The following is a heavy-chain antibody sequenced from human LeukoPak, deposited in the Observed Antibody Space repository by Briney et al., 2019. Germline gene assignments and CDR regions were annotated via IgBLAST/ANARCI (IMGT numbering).Heavy chain of an antibody. CDR2: ISSSSSYI. CDR3: GRDRNYYDSSGYYSAGVGAIDY. D-gene: IGHD3-22*01. V-gene: IGHV3-21*01. J-gene: IGHJ4*02. Sequence: GRSLRLSGAPSGSTFSSYRMNWVRQPPGKGLEWVSSISSSSSYIYYTDSVKGRFTISRDNAKHSLYLQMNRLRAKDTAVSFCGRDRNYYDSSGYYSAGVGAIDYWGQGTLVTVSS. CDR1: GSTFSSYR.